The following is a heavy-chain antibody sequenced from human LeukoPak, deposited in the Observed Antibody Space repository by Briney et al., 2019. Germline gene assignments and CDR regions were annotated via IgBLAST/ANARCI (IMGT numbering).Heavy chain of an antibody. CDR1: GGSISSYY. J-gene: IGHJ4*02. D-gene: IGHD6-13*01. CDR2: IYTSGST. CDR3: ARDRSIAAAGVDYFDY. Sequence: PSETLSLTCTVSGGSISSYYWSWIRQPAGKGLEWIGRIYTSGSTNYNPSFKSRVTMSVDTSKNQFSLKLSSVTAADTAVYYCARDRSIAAAGVDYFDYWGQGTLVTVSS. V-gene: IGHV4-4*07.